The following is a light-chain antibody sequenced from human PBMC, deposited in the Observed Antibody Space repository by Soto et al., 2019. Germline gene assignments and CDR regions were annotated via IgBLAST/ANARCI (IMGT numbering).Light chain of an antibody. J-gene: IGKJ3*01. Sequence: DIQMTQSPSSLSASVGDRVTITCRTSQSIRSSLNWYQQKPGKAPNLLIYAASRLQSGVPSRFSASGSGTDFILTISSLVPAAFEPYYCQQSYSTPFTFGPGTKVDIK. V-gene: IGKV1-39*01. CDR2: AAS. CDR1: QSIRSS. CDR3: QQSYSTPFT.